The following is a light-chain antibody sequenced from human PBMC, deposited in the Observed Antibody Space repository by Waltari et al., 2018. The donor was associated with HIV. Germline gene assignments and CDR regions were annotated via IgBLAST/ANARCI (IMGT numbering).Light chain of an antibody. J-gene: IGLJ2*01. CDR3: QSWGGSVSPLVA. CDR2: VKSDGSY. CDR1: SGESSYA. Sequence: QLVLTQSPSASASLGASVKLTCTLSSGESSYAIAWHQQQPEKGPRFLMKVKSDGSYNKGDGITELVAVSSSVANRYVIISSLQSEDEADYYWQSWGGSVSPLVAFGGGTKLTV. V-gene: IGLV4-69*01.